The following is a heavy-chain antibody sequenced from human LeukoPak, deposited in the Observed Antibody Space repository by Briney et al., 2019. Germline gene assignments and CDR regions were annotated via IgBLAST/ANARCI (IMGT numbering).Heavy chain of an antibody. V-gene: IGHV6-1*01. Sequence: SQTLSLTCVISGYSVSSNNAAWSWIRQSPSRGLEWLGRTYYRSRWYKDYAVSVKSRITINPDTSKNQFSLQLNSVTPEDTAVYYCARAGGYGYFDYWGQGTLVTVSS. D-gene: IGHD5-18*01. CDR1: GYSVSSNNAA. J-gene: IGHJ4*02. CDR2: TYYRSRWYK. CDR3: ARAGGYGYFDY.